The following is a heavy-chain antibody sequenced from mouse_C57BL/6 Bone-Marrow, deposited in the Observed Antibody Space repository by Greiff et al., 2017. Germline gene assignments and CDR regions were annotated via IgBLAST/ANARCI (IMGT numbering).Heavy chain of an antibody. CDR1: GFTFSDFY. CDR2: SRNKANDYTT. V-gene: IGHV7-1*01. Sequence: EVKLVESGGGLVQSGRSLRLSCATSGFTFSDFYMEWVRQAPGKGLEWIAASRNKANDYTTEYSASVKGRFIVSRDTSQSILYLQMNALRAEDTAIYYCARDARGFYYAMDYWGQGTSVTVSS. J-gene: IGHJ4*01. CDR3: ARDARGFYYAMDY.